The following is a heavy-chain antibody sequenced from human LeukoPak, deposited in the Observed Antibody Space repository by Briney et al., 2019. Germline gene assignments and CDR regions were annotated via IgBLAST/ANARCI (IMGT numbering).Heavy chain of an antibody. Sequence: ASVRISCKISGHALIDLAMHWVRQAPGKGLEWMGGFDPEDGDTLYAQKFQGRVTMTEDTSTDTAYMEPTSLTSDDTAVYYCASPTSGLSFDHWAQGTLVTVSS. V-gene: IGHV1-24*01. J-gene: IGHJ4*02. CDR3: ASPTSGLSFDH. CDR2: FDPEDGDT. CDR1: GHALIDLA. D-gene: IGHD3-16*01.